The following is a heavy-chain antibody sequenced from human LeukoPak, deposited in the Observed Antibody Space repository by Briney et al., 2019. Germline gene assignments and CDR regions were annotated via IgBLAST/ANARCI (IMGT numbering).Heavy chain of an antibody. CDR3: ADLLTMVSLRDY. CDR1: GFTFSSYA. D-gene: IGHD4/OR15-4a*01. V-gene: IGHV3-23*01. Sequence: PGGSLRLSCAASGFTFSSYAMSWVRQAPGKGLEWVSAISDNGVNIYYADSVKGRFTISRDNSKNTLYLQMNSLRADDTAVYYCADLLTMVSLRDYWGQGTLVTVSS. J-gene: IGHJ4*02. CDR2: ISDNGVNI.